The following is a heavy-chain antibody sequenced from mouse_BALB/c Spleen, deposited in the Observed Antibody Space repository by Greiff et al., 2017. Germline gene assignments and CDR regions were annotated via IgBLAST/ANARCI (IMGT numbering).Heavy chain of an antibody. CDR1: GFTFTDYY. V-gene: IGHV7-3*02. CDR2: IRNKANGYTT. Sequence: EVKLMESGGGLVQPGGSLRLSCATSGFTFTDYYMSWVRQPPGKALEWLGFIRNKANGYTTEYSASVKGRFTISRDNSQSILYLQMNTLRAEDSATYYCARGGVYFDYWGQGTTLTVSS. J-gene: IGHJ2*01. CDR3: ARGGVYFDY.